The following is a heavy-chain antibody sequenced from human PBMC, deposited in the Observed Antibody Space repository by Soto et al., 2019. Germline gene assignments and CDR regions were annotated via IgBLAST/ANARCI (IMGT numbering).Heavy chain of an antibody. CDR1: GGSIRSYY. D-gene: IGHD5-18*01. Sequence: LSLTCTVSGGSIRSYYWTWIRQPPGKGLEWLGYIFYSGSTFYNPSLKSRVTISIHTSKSQFSLQLTSVTAADTAVYYCARGAADTAMVDSWGQGTLVTVS. V-gene: IGHV4-59*01. CDR3: ARGAADTAMVDS. CDR2: IFYSGST. J-gene: IGHJ4*02.